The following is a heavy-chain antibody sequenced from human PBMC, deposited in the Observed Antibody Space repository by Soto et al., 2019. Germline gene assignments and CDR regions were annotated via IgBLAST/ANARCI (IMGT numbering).Heavy chain of an antibody. J-gene: IGHJ5*02. Sequence: QVQLQESGPGLVKPSQTLSLTCAVSGGSISSGGYYWSWIRQHPGKGLEWIGYIYYSGSTYYNPSLKSRFTISVDTSKNQFSLNLSSVTDADTAVYYCARDPNPIFDTWGQGILVTVSS. D-gene: IGHD3-3*01. V-gene: IGHV4-31*11. CDR3: ARDPNPIFDT. CDR1: GGSISSGGYY. CDR2: IYYSGST.